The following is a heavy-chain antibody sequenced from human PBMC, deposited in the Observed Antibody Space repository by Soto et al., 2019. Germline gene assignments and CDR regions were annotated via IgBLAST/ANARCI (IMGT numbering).Heavy chain of an antibody. CDR3: ARAGGCSGGSCYPGWFDP. V-gene: IGHV4-30-2*01. CDR2: IYHSGST. Sequence: PSETLSLTCAVSGGSISSGGYSWSWIRQPPGKGLEWIGYIYHSGSTYYNPSLKSRVTISVDRSKNQFSLKLSSVTAADTAVYYCARAGGCSGGSCYPGWFDPWGQGTLVTVSS. D-gene: IGHD2-15*01. CDR1: GGSISSGGYS. J-gene: IGHJ5*02.